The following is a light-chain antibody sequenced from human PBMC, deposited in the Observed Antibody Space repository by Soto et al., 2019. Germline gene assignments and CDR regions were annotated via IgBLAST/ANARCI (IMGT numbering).Light chain of an antibody. CDR3: QQYYSYPWT. V-gene: IGKV1-8*01. Sequence: IRMTQSTSSLSASTGDRVTITCRASQGISSYLAWYQQKPGKAPKPLIYAASTLQSGVPSRFSGSGSGTDFTLTISCLQSEDFATYYCQQYYSYPWTFGQGTKVDIK. CDR1: QGISSY. CDR2: AAS. J-gene: IGKJ1*01.